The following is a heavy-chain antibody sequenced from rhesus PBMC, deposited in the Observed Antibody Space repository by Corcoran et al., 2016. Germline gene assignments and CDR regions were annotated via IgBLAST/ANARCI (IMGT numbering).Heavy chain of an antibody. V-gene: IGHV3-100*02. CDR2: ISESGGTT. Sequence: EVQLVESGGGLVKPGGSLRLSCVASGFTFSVYELHWVRPAPGKGLEWVSVISESGGTTYYADSVKGRFTISRDNAKNSLFLQMNSLRAEDTAVYYCSNHYGSSYYWGQGVLVTVSS. J-gene: IGHJ4*01. D-gene: IGHD4-29*01. CDR3: SNHYGSSYY. CDR1: GFTFSVYE.